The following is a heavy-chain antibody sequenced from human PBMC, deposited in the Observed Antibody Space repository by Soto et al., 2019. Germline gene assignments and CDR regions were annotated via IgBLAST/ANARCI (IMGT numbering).Heavy chain of an antibody. CDR1: GGSISSGGNY. J-gene: IGHJ6*02. CDR2: IYHSGST. V-gene: IGHV4-31*03. D-gene: IGHD3-10*01. Sequence: VQLQESGPGLVKSSQTLSLTCTVSGGSISSGGNYWSWIRQHPGKGLAWIGYIYHSGSTYYNPSLKSRVTVAVDTSENQFSLQLNSMTEADTAVASCERARMVRVVIYYYGMDVWGQGTTVTVSS. CDR3: ERARMVRVVIYYYGMDV.